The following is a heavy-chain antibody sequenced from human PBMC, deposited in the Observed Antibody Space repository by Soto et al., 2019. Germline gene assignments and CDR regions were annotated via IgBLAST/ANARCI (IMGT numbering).Heavy chain of an antibody. CDR1: GFTFSTSW. Sequence: ELQLVESGGGLVQPGGSLRLSCAASGFTFSTSWMNWVRQAPGKGLEWVANMNQDGSERYYVDSVKGRFTTSRDSAKNSLYLPMTSRRVEDTAFYYCTTGHYSIPLGGRGTLVTVSS. CDR2: MNQDGSER. J-gene: IGHJ4*02. V-gene: IGHV3-7*01. CDR3: TTGHYSIPL. D-gene: IGHD4-4*01.